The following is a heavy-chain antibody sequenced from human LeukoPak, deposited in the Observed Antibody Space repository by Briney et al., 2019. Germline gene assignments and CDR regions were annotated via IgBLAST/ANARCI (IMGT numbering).Heavy chain of an antibody. CDR1: GFTFSSYN. CDR2: ISWRSSDI. V-gene: IGHV3-21*01. J-gene: IGHJ6*03. CDR3: ARVYSSSWYFGYLYMDV. Sequence: GGSLRLSCAASGFTFSSYNMKWARQAPGKGLEWVSSISWRSSDIEYADSVKGRFTISRDNAKKSLYLQMNNLRAEDTAVYYCARVYSSSWYFGYLYMDVWGKGTAVIVSS. D-gene: IGHD6-13*01.